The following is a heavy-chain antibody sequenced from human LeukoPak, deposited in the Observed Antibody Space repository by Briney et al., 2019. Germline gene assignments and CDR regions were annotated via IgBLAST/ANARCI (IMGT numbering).Heavy chain of an antibody. CDR1: GYTFTGYY. V-gene: IGHV1-2*04. CDR2: INPNSGGT. J-gene: IGHJ6*02. Sequence: ASVKVSCKASGYTFTGYYMHGVRQAPGQGLEWMGWINPNSGGTNYAQKFQGWVTMTRDTSISTAYMELSRLRSDDTAVYYCARGGYYDIFPMDVWGQGTTVTVSS. D-gene: IGHD3-9*01. CDR3: ARGGYYDIFPMDV.